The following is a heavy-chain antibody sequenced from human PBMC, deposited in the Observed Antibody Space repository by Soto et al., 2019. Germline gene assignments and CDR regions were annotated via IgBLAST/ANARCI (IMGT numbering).Heavy chain of an antibody. V-gene: IGHV3-9*01. CDR3: AKDTIAVAGPGAFDI. D-gene: IGHD6-19*01. CDR2: ISWSSGSI. CDR1: GFSFMNYA. J-gene: IGHJ3*02. Sequence: GGSLRLSCAASGFSFMNYALSWVRQAPGKGLEWVSSISWSSGSIGYADSVKGRFTISRDNAKNSLYLQMNSLRAEDTALYYCAKDTIAVAGPGAFDIWGQGTMVTVSS.